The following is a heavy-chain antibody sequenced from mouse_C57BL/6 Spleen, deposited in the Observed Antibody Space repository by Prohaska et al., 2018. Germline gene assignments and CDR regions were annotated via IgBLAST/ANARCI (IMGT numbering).Heavy chain of an antibody. V-gene: IGHV1-26*01. D-gene: IGHD1-1*01. CDR2: INPNNGGT. J-gene: IGHJ1*03. Sequence: HGKSLEWIGDINPNNGGTSYNQKFKGKATLTVDKSSSTAYMELRSLTSEDSAVYYCARSYDYYGSSYWYFDVWGTGTTVTVSS. CDR3: ARSYDYYGSSYWYFDV.